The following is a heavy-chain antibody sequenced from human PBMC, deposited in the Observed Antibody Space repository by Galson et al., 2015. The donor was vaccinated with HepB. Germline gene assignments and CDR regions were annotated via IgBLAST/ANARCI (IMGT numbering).Heavy chain of an antibody. D-gene: IGHD7-27*01. Sequence: CAISGDSVSSNSAAWIWIRQSPSRGLEWLGRTYYKSKWYTDYAESVKSRITINSDTSRNQFSLQLNSVTPEDTAVYYCARDPPGDQSYDYWGQGTLVTVSS. V-gene: IGHV6-1*01. CDR3: ARDPPGDQSYDY. J-gene: IGHJ4*02. CDR2: TYYKSKWYT. CDR1: GDSVSSNSAA.